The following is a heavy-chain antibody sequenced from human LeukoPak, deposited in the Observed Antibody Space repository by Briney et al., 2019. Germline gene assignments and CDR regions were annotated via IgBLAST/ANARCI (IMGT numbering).Heavy chain of an antibody. CDR1: GFTFSSHW. CDR3: ARDNPDYDYIWGSYRGGDAFDI. V-gene: IGHV3-7*01. D-gene: IGHD3-16*02. J-gene: IGHJ3*02. Sequence: GGSLRLSCAASGFTFSSHWMSWVRQAPGKGLEWVANIKQDGSEKYYVDSVKGRFTISRDNAKNSLYLQMNSLRAEDTAVYYCARDNPDYDYIWGSYRGGDAFDIWGQGTMVTVSS. CDR2: IKQDGSEK.